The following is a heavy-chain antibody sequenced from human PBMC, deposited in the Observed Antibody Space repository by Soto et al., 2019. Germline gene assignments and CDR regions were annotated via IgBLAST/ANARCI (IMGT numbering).Heavy chain of an antibody. CDR3: ERGLGAAAPINYYYRHV. CDR1: GYTLTGYY. CDR2: INPNSGGT. J-gene: IGHJ6*03. D-gene: IGHD6-13*01. V-gene: IGHV1-2*04. Sequence: ASVKVSCKASGYTLTGYYMHWVRQAPGQGIERKGWINPNSGGTNYAQKFQGWVTMTRDTSISTANMKRSRLRSADNAEKYYERGLGAAAPINYYYRHVWGKGTTVTVS.